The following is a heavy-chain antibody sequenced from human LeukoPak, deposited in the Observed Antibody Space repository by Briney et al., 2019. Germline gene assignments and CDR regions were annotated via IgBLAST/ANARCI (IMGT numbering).Heavy chain of an antibody. CDR3: AKSNGYGLVDI. J-gene: IGHJ3*02. CDR2: ISTSGGGT. CDR1: GFTFSTFA. Sequence: AGGSLRLSCAASGFTFSTFAMSWVRQAPGKGLEWVAEISTSGGGTYYADSVTGRFTISRDNSKNTLYLQMNSLRAEDTAVYYCAKSNGYGLVDIWGQGTMVTVSS. D-gene: IGHD3-10*01. V-gene: IGHV3-23*01.